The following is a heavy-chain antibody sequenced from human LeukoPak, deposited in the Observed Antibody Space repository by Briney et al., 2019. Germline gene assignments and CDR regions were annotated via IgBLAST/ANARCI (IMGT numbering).Heavy chain of an antibody. J-gene: IGHJ3*02. CDR3: ARDAGSHHDAFDI. D-gene: IGHD2-15*01. V-gene: IGHV4-30-4*01. CDR1: GGSISSGDYY. Sequence: SETLSLTCTVSGGSISSGDYYWSWIRQPPGKGLEWIGYIYYSGSTYYNPSLKNRVTISVDTSKNQFSLKLSSVTAADTAVYYCARDAGSHHDAFDIWGQGTMVTVSS. CDR2: IYYSGST.